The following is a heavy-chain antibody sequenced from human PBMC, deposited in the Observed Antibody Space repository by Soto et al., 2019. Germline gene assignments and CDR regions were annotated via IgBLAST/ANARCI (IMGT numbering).Heavy chain of an antibody. CDR1: GGSVGSSSYY. CDR3: ARHASRGYSSSWYFED. V-gene: IGHV4-39*01. CDR2: TYYSAGT. J-gene: IGHJ4*02. D-gene: IGHD6-13*01. Sequence: SETLSLTCNVSGGSVGSSSYYWGWIRQAPGKGQEWIVSTYYSAGTYYNPSLKSRVTTSLDASKNQFSLTVTSVTAADTAIYYCARHASRGYSSSWYFEDWGQGTPVTVSS.